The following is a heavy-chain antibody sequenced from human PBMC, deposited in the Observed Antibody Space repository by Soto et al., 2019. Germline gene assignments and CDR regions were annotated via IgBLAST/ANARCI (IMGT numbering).Heavy chain of an antibody. CDR2: ISYDGSNK. CDR1: GFTFSSYG. V-gene: IGHV3-30*18. CDR3: AKDRGSLISYYGMDV. J-gene: IGHJ6*02. Sequence: GGSLRLSCAASGFTFSSYGMHWVRQAPGKGLEWVAVISYDGSNKYYADSVKGRFTISRDNSKNTLYLQMNSLRAEDTAVYYCAKDRGSLISYYGMDVWGQGTTVTVSS. D-gene: IGHD3-10*01.